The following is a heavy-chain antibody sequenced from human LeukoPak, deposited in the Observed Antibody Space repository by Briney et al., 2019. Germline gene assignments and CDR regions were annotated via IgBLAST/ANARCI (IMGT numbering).Heavy chain of an antibody. J-gene: IGHJ4*02. Sequence: GGSLRLSCIGSGFRFNKYWMDWVRQAPGKGLEWVSVIYSGGSTYYADSVKGRFTISRDNSKNTLYLQMNSLRAEDTAVYYCARGFGVVVRWGQGTLVTVSS. CDR1: GFRFNKYW. CDR3: ARGFGVVVR. CDR2: IYSGGST. V-gene: IGHV3-53*01. D-gene: IGHD2-21*01.